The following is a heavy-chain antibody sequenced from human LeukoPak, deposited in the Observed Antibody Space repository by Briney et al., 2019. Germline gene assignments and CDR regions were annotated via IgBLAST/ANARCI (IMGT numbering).Heavy chain of an antibody. CDR1: GYTLTELS. V-gene: IGHV1-24*01. J-gene: IGHJ4*02. D-gene: IGHD5-24*01. Sequence: ASVKVSCKVSGYTLTELSMHWARQAPGKGLEWMGGFDPEDGETIYAQKFQGRVTMTEDTSTDTAYMELSSLRSEDTAVYYCARKATITGPFDYWGQGTLVTVSS. CDR3: ARKATITGPFDY. CDR2: FDPEDGET.